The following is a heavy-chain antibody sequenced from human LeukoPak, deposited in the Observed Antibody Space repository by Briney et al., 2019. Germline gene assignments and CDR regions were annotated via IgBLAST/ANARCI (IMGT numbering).Heavy chain of an antibody. V-gene: IGHV4-59*08. CDR3: AKGYYFDY. J-gene: IGHJ4*02. CDR1: GGSISSYY. CDR2: IYYSGGT. Sequence: SETLSLTCTVSGGSISSYYWSWIRQPPGKGLEWIGYIYYSGGTNYNPSLKSRVTISVDTSKNQFSLKLSSVTAADTAVYYCAKGYYFDYWGQGTLVTVSS.